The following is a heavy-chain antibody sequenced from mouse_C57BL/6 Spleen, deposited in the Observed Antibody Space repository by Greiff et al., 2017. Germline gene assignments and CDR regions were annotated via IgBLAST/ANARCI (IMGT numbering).Heavy chain of an antibody. CDR3: ARSPTGSSGGY. J-gene: IGHJ2*01. Sequence: QVQLQQSGPELVKPGASVKISCKASGYAFSSSWMNWVKQRPGKGLEWIGRIYPGDGDTNYNGKFKGKATLTADKSSSTAYMQLSSLTSEDSAVYFCARSPTGSSGGYWGQGTTLTVSS. V-gene: IGHV1-82*01. CDR2: IYPGDGDT. D-gene: IGHD1-1*01. CDR1: GYAFSSSW.